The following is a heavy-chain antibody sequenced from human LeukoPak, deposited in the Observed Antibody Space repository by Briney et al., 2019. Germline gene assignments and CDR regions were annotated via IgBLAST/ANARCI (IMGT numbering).Heavy chain of an antibody. Sequence: SETLSLTCTVSGGSISSYYWSWIRQPPGKGLEWIGYIYYSGSTNYNPSLKSRVTISVDTSKNQFSLKLSSVTAADTAVYYCARGNYYGSGSYYSPFDYWGQGTLVTVSS. J-gene: IGHJ4*02. CDR2: IYYSGST. V-gene: IGHV4-59*01. CDR1: GGSISSYY. CDR3: ARGNYYGSGSYYSPFDY. D-gene: IGHD3-10*01.